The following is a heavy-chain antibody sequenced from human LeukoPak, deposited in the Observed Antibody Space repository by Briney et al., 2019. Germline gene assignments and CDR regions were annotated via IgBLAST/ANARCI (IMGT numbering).Heavy chain of an antibody. D-gene: IGHD1-14*01. CDR3: ARDFRNRAADY. CDR2: IWYDGSNK. CDR1: GFTFSSYG. J-gene: IGHJ4*02. V-gene: IGHV3-33*01. Sequence: GGSLRLSCAASGFTFSSYGMHWVRQAPGKGLKWVAVIWYDGSNKYYADSVKGRFTISRDNSKNTLYLQMNSLRAEDTAVYYCARDFRNRAADYWGQGTLVTVSS.